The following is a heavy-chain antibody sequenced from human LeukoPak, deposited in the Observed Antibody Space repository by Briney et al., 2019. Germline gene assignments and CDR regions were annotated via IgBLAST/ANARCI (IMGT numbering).Heavy chain of an antibody. Sequence: GGSLRLSCAASGFTFSSYSMNWVRQAPGKGLEWVSSISSSSSYIYYADSVKGRFTISRDNAKNSLYLQMNSLRAEDRAVYYCARDSGDSSGYYDAFDIWGQGTMVTVSS. CDR3: ARDSGDSSGYYDAFDI. J-gene: IGHJ3*02. D-gene: IGHD3-22*01. V-gene: IGHV3-21*01. CDR1: GFTFSSYS. CDR2: ISSSSSYI.